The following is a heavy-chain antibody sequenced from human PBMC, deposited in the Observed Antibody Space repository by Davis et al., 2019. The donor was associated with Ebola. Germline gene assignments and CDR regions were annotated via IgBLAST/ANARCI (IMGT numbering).Heavy chain of an antibody. CDR1: GASFINHY. D-gene: IGHD1-1*01. CDR3: ARAWYRQSSWFGP. V-gene: IGHV4-34*01. J-gene: IGHJ5*02. CDR2: ITHTGST. Sequence: MPSETLSLTCAVYGASFINHYWSRIRQSTGKGLEWVGDITHTGSTNYNPSLNSRVTISVDTSKTQFSLKLHSVTVADTAVYYCARAWYRQSSWFGPWGKGTQVIVSS.